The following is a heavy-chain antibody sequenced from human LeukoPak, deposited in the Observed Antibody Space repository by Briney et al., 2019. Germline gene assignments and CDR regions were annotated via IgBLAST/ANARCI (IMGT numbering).Heavy chain of an antibody. CDR3: AKGFTYYYDSSGYWSPNYFDY. J-gene: IGHJ4*02. V-gene: IGHV3-23*01. CDR2: ISGSGGST. Sequence: PGGSLRLSCAASGFTFSSYGMSWVRQAPGKGLEWVSAISGSGGSTYYADSVKGRFTISRDNSKNTLYMQMNSLRAEDTAVYYCAKGFTYYYDSSGYWSPNYFDYWGQGTLVTVSS. D-gene: IGHD3-22*01. CDR1: GFTFSSYG.